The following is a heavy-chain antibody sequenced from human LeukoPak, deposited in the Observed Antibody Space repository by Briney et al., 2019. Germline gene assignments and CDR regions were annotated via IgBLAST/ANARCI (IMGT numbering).Heavy chain of an antibody. CDR1: GYTLTELS. CDR3: ATDSPMVRGPARGRDAFDI. D-gene: IGHD3-10*01. CDR2: FDPEDGET. Sequence: ASVKVSCKVSGYTLTELSMHWVRQAPGKGLEWMGGFDPEDGETIYAQKFQGRVTMTEATSTDTSYMELSSLRSEDTAMYYCATDSPMVRGPARGRDAFDIWGQGTMVTVSS. V-gene: IGHV1-24*01. J-gene: IGHJ3*02.